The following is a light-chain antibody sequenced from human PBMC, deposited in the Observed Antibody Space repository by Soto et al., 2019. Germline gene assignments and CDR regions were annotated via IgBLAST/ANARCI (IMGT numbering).Light chain of an antibody. CDR3: LQLKSYPLT. CDR2: GAT. J-gene: IGKJ5*01. V-gene: IGKV3-15*01. CDR1: ESVSIL. Sequence: IFRLQSPATLSVSPGERGTLSCRASESVSILLAWYQQKPGQAPRRLIHGATTRATGIPARFSGRGYGTDFTLTISSLQPEDFATYYCLQLKSYPLTFGQGTRPEIK.